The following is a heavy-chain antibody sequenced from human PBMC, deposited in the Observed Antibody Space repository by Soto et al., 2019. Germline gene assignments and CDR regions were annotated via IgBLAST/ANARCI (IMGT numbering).Heavy chain of an antibody. D-gene: IGHD4-17*01. Sequence: QVQLQQWGAGLLKPSETLSLTCAVYGGSFSGYYWSWIRQPPGKGLEWIGEINHSGSTNYNPSLKSRVTISVDTSKNQFSLKLSSVTAADTAVYYCARLTHGDYPTKYYYYYYMDVWGKGTTVTVSS. CDR1: GGSFSGYY. V-gene: IGHV4-34*01. J-gene: IGHJ6*03. CDR3: ARLTHGDYPTKYYYYYYMDV. CDR2: INHSGST.